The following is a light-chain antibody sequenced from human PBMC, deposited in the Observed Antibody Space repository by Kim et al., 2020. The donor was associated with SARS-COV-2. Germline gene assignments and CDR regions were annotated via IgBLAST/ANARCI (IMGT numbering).Light chain of an antibody. CDR2: KAS. J-gene: IGKJ4*01. V-gene: IGKV1-5*03. CDR3: QQYNTWPLT. CDR1: QSISTW. Sequence: DTQMTQSPSTLSASVGDRVTITCRASQSISTWLAWYQQKPGKAPKLLIYKASSLESGVPSRFSGSASGTEFTLTISSLQPDDFATYYCQQYNTWPLTFGGGTKVDIK.